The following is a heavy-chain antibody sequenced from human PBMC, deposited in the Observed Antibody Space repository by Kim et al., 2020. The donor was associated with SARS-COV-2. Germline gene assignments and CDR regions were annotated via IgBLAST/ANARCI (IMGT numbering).Heavy chain of an antibody. J-gene: IGHJ5*02. D-gene: IGHD2-2*02. Sequence: ASVKVSCKASGYTLTTHYMHWVRQAPGQGLEWMGLINPSGGRTSYAQKFQGRVTMTRDTSTRTGYMELSSLRAEDTAVYYCARDVAIIANKPRTGPFRWFDPGGRGTLVTVSS. V-gene: IGHV1-46*01. CDR2: INPSGGRT. CDR1: GYTLTTHY. CDR3: ARDVAIIANKPRTGPFRWFDP.